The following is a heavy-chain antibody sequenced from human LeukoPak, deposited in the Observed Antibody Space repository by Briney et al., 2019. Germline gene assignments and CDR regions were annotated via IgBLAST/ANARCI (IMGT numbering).Heavy chain of an antibody. D-gene: IGHD3-9*01. CDR1: GFTFSSYG. CDR2: ISGSGGST. Sequence: QPGGSLRLSCAAAGFTFSSYGMSWVRQAPGKGLEWVSAISGSGGSTYYADSVKGRFTISRDNSKNTLYLQMNSLRAEDTAVYYCAKDHRRYFDWSTKLISYFDYWGQGTLVTVSS. V-gene: IGHV3-23*01. CDR3: AKDHRRYFDWSTKLISYFDY. J-gene: IGHJ4*02.